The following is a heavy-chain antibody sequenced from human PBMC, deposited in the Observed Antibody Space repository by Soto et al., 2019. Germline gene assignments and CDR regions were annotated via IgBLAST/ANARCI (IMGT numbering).Heavy chain of an antibody. Sequence: EVQLVESGGGLVQPGGSLRLSCAASGFTVSSNYMSWVRQAPGKGLEWVSVIYSGGSTYYADYVKGRFTISRDNSKNTLYLQMNSLRAEDTAVYYCARDDYDYGDYRWGQGTLVTVSS. CDR2: IYSGGST. CDR1: GFTVSSNY. V-gene: IGHV3-66*01. CDR3: ARDDYDYGDYR. D-gene: IGHD4-17*01. J-gene: IGHJ4*02.